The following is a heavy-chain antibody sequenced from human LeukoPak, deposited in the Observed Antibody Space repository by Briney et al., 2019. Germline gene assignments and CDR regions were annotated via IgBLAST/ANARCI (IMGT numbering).Heavy chain of an antibody. CDR1: GFTFSGHA. Sequence: PGGSLRLSCATSGFTFSGHAMAWVRQTPGKGLQWVSGITTSSDTYYADSVKGRFTVSRDNSKSTLYLEMNSLRDEDTAVYHCAKRPSSSTSNSASAFDVWGQGTMDTVSS. J-gene: IGHJ3*01. D-gene: IGHD2-2*01. V-gene: IGHV3-23*01. CDR3: AKRPSSSTSNSASAFDV. CDR2: ITTSSDT.